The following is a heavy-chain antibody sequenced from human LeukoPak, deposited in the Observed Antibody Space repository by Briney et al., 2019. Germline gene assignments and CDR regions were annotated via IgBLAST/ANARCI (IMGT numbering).Heavy chain of an antibody. V-gene: IGHV4-34*01. D-gene: IGHD3-10*01. CDR3: ARLYTWFDP. Sequence: SETLSLTCAVYGGSFSGYYWSWIRQPPGKGLEWIGEINHSGSTNYNPSLKSRVTISVDTSKNQFSVKLSSVTAADTAVYYCARLYTWFDPWGQGTLVTVSS. J-gene: IGHJ5*02. CDR1: GGSFSGYY. CDR2: INHSGST.